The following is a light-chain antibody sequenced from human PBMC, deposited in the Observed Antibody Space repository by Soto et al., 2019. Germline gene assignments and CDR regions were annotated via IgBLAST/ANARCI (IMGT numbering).Light chain of an antibody. Sequence: EVVLKKAPSTQGLSAKERATLSCRASQRITSYLAWYQQKPGQAPRLLIYDATNRVAGVPARFSGSKSGADFTLTISPLQPEDFAVYYCQQRSDWQYTVGQGTKVDIK. CDR1: QRITSY. CDR3: QQRSDWQYT. CDR2: DAT. J-gene: IGKJ2*01. V-gene: IGKV3-11*01.